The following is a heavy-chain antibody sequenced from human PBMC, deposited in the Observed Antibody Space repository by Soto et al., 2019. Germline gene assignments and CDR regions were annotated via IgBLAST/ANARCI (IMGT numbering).Heavy chain of an antibody. CDR2: IYYSGST. D-gene: IGHD6-6*01. CDR3: ARVISVAAQPVRFDP. CDR1: GGSISSSSYY. J-gene: IGHJ5*02. V-gene: IGHV4-39*01. Sequence: QLQLQESGPGLVKPSETLSLTCTVSGGSISSSSYYWGWIRQPPGKGLEWIGSIYYSGSTYYNPSLKSRVTISVDTSKNQFSLKRSSVTAADTAVYYCARVISVAAQPVRFDPWGQGTLVTVSS.